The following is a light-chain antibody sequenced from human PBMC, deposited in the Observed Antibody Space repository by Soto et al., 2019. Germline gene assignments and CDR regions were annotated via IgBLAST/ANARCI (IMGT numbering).Light chain of an antibody. J-gene: IGKJ1*01. V-gene: IGKV3-15*01. CDR1: QSVSGN. Sequence: EIVMTQSPATLSVSPGARAALSCRAGQSVSGNLAWYQQKPGQPPRLLIYDASTRATGIPARFSGSGSATEFTLTISSLQSEDFAVYYCQQYDTWPRTFGQGTKVEIK. CDR2: DAS. CDR3: QQYDTWPRT.